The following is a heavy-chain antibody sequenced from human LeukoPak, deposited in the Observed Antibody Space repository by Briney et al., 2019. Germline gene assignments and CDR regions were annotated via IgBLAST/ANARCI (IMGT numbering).Heavy chain of an antibody. CDR1: GFTFSTYG. V-gene: IGHV3-23*01. J-gene: IGHJ6*03. CDR2: ISGSGGST. D-gene: IGHD2-2*01. CDR3: ATPYCSSTSCYVPYYYYYMDV. Sequence: PGGSLRLSCAASGFTFSTYGMSWVRQAPGKGLEWVSAISGSGGSTYYADSVKGRFTISRDNSKNTLYLQMNSLRAEDTAVYYCATPYCSSTSCYVPYYYYYMDVWGKGTTVTVSS.